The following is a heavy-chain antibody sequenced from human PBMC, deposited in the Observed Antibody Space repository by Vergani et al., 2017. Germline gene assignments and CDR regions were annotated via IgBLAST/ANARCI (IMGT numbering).Heavy chain of an antibody. D-gene: IGHD6-13*01. CDR2: ISSSSTI. Sequence: EVQLVESGGGLVQPGGSLRLSCAASGFTFSSYEMNWVRQAPGKGLEWVSYISSSSTIYYADSVKGRFTISRHNSKNTLYLQMNSLRAEDTAVYYCARGAGYSSSWYADYWGQGTLVTVSS. CDR1: GFTFSSYE. J-gene: IGHJ4*02. CDR3: ARGAGYSSSWYADY. V-gene: IGHV3-48*03.